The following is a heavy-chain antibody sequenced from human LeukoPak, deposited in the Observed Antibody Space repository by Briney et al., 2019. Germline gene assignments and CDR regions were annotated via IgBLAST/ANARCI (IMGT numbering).Heavy chain of an antibody. CDR2: ITSGGDYI. Sequence: PGGSLRLSCAASGFTFNTFNTNWVRQAPGKGLEWVSSITSGGDYIYYADSVKGRFTTSRDNAKNSLSLQLNSLRVEDTAVYYCARGHYDVLAASYKWTLDYWGQGTLVTVSS. J-gene: IGHJ4*02. CDR3: ARGHYDVLAASYKWTLDY. CDR1: GFTFNTFN. D-gene: IGHD3-9*01. V-gene: IGHV3-21*01.